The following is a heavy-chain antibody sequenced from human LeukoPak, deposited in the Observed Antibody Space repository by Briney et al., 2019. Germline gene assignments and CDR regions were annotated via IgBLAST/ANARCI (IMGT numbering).Heavy chain of an antibody. D-gene: IGHD3-22*01. Sequence: SETLSLTCTVSGGSISSSSYYWGWIRQPPEKGLEWIGSIYYSGSTYYNPSLKSRVTISVDTSKNQFSLKLSSVTAADTAVYYCARSWQRSGYLNWFDPWGQGTLVTVSS. CDR2: IYYSGST. CDR3: ARSWQRSGYLNWFDP. CDR1: GGSISSSSYY. J-gene: IGHJ5*02. V-gene: IGHV4-39*01.